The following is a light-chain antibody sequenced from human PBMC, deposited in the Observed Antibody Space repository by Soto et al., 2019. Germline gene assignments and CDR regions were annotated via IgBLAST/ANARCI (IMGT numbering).Light chain of an antibody. Sequence: SYELTQPLSVSVALGQTARITCGGNNIGCKNVHWYQQKPGQAPVLVIYRDSNRPSWIPERFSGSNSGNTATLTIRRAQAGDEADDYCQVWDSSTVVFGVGTQLPVL. V-gene: IGLV3-9*01. CDR3: QVWDSSTVV. J-gene: IGLJ2*01. CDR2: RDS. CDR1: NIGCKN.